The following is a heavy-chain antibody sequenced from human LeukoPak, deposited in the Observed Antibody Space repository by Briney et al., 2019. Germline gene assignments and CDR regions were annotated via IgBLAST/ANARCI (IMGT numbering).Heavy chain of an antibody. CDR3: ARSSYYYDSSGYPSPLDY. CDR2: IYYSGST. CDR1: GGSISSSSYY. J-gene: IGHJ4*02. D-gene: IGHD3-22*01. Sequence: SETLSLTCTVSGGSISSSSYYWGWIRQPPGKGLEWIGSIYYSGSTYYNPSLKSRVTISVDTSKNQFSLKLRSVTAADTAVYYCARSSYYYDSSGYPSPLDYWGQGTLVTVSS. V-gene: IGHV4-39*07.